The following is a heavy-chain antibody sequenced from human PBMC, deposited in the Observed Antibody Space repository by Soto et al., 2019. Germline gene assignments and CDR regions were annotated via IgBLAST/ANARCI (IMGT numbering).Heavy chain of an antibody. V-gene: IGHV3-23*01. CDR2: ISGSGAGT. Sequence: GGSLRLSCAASGFTFSNYAMNWVRQAPGKGLEWVSAISGSGAGTYYADSVKGRFTISRDNSKNTLYLQINSLRAEDTAVYYCAKGPLGVVVPAAYDFDYWGQGTLVTVSS. CDR3: AKGPLGVVVPAAYDFDY. D-gene: IGHD2-2*01. CDR1: GFTFSNYA. J-gene: IGHJ4*02.